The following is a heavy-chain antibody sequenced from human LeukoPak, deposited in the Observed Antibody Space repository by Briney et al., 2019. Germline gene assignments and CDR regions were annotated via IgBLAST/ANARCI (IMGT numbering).Heavy chain of an antibody. J-gene: IGHJ3*01. D-gene: IGHD6-13*01. CDR2: IYYSGST. V-gene: IGHV4-59*01. CDR1: GGSISSYY. Sequence: SETLSLTCTVSGGSISSYYWSWIRQPPGKGLEWIGYIYYSGSTNYNPSLKSRVTISVDTSKNQFSLKLSSVTAADTAVYYCAGSSSGIVFAWGQGTMVTVSS. CDR3: AGSSSGIVFA.